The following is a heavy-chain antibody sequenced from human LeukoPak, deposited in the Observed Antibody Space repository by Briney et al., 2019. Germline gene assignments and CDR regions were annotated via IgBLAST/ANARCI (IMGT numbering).Heavy chain of an antibody. CDR1: GYTFTSYG. V-gene: IGHV1-18*01. CDR2: ISAYNGNT. Sequence: GASVKVSRKASGYTFTSYGISWVRQAPGQGLEWMGWISAYNGNTNYAQKLQGRVTMTTDTSTSTAYMELRSLRSDDTAVYYCARDREVLRYFDWLVWGQGTLVTVSS. J-gene: IGHJ4*02. CDR3: ARDREVLRYFDWLV. D-gene: IGHD3-9*01.